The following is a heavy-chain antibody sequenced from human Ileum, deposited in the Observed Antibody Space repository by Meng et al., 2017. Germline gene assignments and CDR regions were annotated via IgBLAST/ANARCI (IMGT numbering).Heavy chain of an antibody. CDR2: IFDTGAT. V-gene: IGHV4-30-4*01. Sequence: QVQLQESGPGLVKPSQTLSLNCTVAGVSITSGYYYWSWIRQPPGKGLEWIGYIFDTGATYSNPSLKSRVTVSLDTSKSQFSLKLSSVTAADTAIYYCVSERRRSYFFDYWGQGTLVTVSS. J-gene: IGHJ4*02. CDR1: GVSITSGYYY. CDR3: VSERRRSYFFDY.